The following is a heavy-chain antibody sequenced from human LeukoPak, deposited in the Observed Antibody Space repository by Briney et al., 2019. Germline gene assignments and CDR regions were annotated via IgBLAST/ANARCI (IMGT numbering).Heavy chain of an antibody. CDR3: ARDGVRGVVHLDH. D-gene: IGHD3-10*01. CDR2: IKPDGSST. V-gene: IGHV3-74*01. CDR1: GFTFSSHW. J-gene: IGHJ4*01. Sequence: GGSLRLSCAASGFTFSSHWMHWVRQAPGKGLVWVSRIKPDGSSTNYADSVKDRFTISRENAKNTLYLQMNSLRAEDTAVYYCARDGVRGVVHLDHWGHGILVTVSS.